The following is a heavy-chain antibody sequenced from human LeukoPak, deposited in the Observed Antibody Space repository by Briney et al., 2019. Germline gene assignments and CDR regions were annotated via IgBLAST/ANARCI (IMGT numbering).Heavy chain of an antibody. CDR2: INPSGGTT. CDR1: GYTFTSYY. Sequence: ASVKVSCKSSGYTFTSYYMHWVRQAPGQGLQWMGVINPSGGTTSYAQKFQGRVTMTRDTSTNTVYTELSSLRSEDTAVYYCARDRLLGDGYNDYFDYWGQGTLVTVSS. V-gene: IGHV1-46*01. D-gene: IGHD5-24*01. CDR3: ARDRLLGDGYNDYFDY. J-gene: IGHJ4*02.